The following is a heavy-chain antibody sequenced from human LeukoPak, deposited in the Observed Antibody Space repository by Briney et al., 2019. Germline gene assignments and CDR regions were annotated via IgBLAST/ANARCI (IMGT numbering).Heavy chain of an antibody. J-gene: IGHJ6*03. D-gene: IGHD3-3*01. Sequence: ASVKVSCKASGYTFTSYGISWVRQAPGQGLEWMGWVSAYNGNTNYAQKLQGRVTMTTDTSTSTAYMELRSLRSDDTAVYYCARVMSGVIFGVVTPAGGYYYYMDVWGKGTTVTVSS. CDR2: VSAYNGNT. V-gene: IGHV1-18*01. CDR1: GYTFTSYG. CDR3: ARVMSGVIFGVVTPAGGYYYYMDV.